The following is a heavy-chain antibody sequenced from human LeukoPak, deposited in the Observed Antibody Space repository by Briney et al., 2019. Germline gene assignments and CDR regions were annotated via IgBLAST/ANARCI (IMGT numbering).Heavy chain of an antibody. V-gene: IGHV4-39*01. J-gene: IGHJ4*02. CDR2: IYYSGST. D-gene: IGHD2-2*01. Sequence: SETLSLTCTVPGGSISSSGYYWGWIRQPPGKGLEWIGSIYYSGSTYYNPSLKSRVTISVDTSKNQFSPKLSSVTAADTAVYYCARLYCSSTSCYSWLWGQGTLVTVSS. CDR3: ARLYCSSTSCYSWL. CDR1: GGSISSSGYY.